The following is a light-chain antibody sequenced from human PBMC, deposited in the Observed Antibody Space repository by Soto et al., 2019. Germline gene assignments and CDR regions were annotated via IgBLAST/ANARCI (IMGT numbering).Light chain of an antibody. Sequence: EMVLTQSPATLSLSPGERATLSCRASQSVNSYLAWYQQKPGQAPRLLIYDASNRATGIPARFSGSGSGTDFTLTISSLEPEDFAVYYCQQRSNWPPTFGGGTKVDIK. V-gene: IGKV3-11*01. CDR2: DAS. CDR3: QQRSNWPPT. CDR1: QSVNSY. J-gene: IGKJ4*01.